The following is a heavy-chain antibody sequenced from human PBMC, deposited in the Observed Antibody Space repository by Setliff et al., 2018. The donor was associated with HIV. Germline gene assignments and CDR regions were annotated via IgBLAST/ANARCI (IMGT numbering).Heavy chain of an antibody. Sequence: PSETLSLTCAVSGDSISSSNWWNWVRQPPGRGLEWIGEIYHSGTIDYNPSLKSRLSMSADMSKKYFFLRLNSVTAADTAVYHCVGHGGEVRLWSGRGNWFDPWGRGILVTVSS. CDR3: VGHGGEVRLWSGRGNWFDP. J-gene: IGHJ5*02. CDR2: IYHSGTI. CDR1: GDSISSSNW. V-gene: IGHV4-4*02. D-gene: IGHD2-15*01.